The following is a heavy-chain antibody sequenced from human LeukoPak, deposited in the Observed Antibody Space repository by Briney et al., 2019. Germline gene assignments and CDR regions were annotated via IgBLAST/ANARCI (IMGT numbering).Heavy chain of an antibody. Sequence: GASLRLSCAASGFTFSNYAMSWVRQAPGKGLEWVSAITGSGGNTYYADSVKGRFTISRDNSKNTVFLQMNSLRVEDTAVYYCVKDWSTVVSPGHYWGQGTLVSVSS. CDR1: GFTFSNYA. CDR3: VKDWSTVVSPGHY. D-gene: IGHD4-23*01. CDR2: ITGSGGNT. J-gene: IGHJ4*02. V-gene: IGHV3-23*01.